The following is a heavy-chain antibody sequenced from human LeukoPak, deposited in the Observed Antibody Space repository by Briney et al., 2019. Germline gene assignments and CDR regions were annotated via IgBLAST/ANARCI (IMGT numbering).Heavy chain of an antibody. CDR3: ARDGKTGPYYMDV. J-gene: IGHJ6*03. CDR1: RYTFTGYY. V-gene: IGHV1-2*02. D-gene: IGHD3-9*01. Sequence: ASVKVSCKASRYTFTGYYMHWVRQAPGQGLEWMGWINPNSGGTNYAQKFQGRVTMTRDTSISTAYMELSRLRSDDTAVYYCARDGKTGPYYMDVWGKGTTVTVSS. CDR2: INPNSGGT.